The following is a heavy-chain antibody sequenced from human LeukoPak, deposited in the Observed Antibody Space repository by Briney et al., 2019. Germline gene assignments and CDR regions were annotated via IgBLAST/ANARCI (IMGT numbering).Heavy chain of an antibody. CDR1: GFTLSSCW. CDR3: ARALGYCSSTSCYVYFDY. D-gene: IGHD2-2*01. Sequence: GGSLRLSCAASGFTLSSCWMHWVRQAPGKGLVWVSRINSDGSSTSYADSVKGRFTISRDNAKNTLYLQMNSLRAEDTAVYYCARALGYCSSTSCYVYFDYWGQGTLVTVSS. V-gene: IGHV3-74*01. J-gene: IGHJ4*02. CDR2: INSDGSST.